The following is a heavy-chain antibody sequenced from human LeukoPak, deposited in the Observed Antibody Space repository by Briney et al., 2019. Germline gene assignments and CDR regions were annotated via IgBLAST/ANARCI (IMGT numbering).Heavy chain of an antibody. D-gene: IGHD3-22*01. V-gene: IGHV3-21*01. CDR1: GFTFSDYS. J-gene: IGHJ4*02. CDR3: ARLRRNSDRSDFFYYYDH. CDR2: VNTVSSYI. Sequence: GGSLSHACAASGFTFSDYSMNWVRQAPGKGLEWVASVNTVSSYIYYADSMRGRFTISRDNAKNSLFLQMNSLRAEDTAVYYCARLRRNSDRSDFFYYYDHWGQGTLVTVSS.